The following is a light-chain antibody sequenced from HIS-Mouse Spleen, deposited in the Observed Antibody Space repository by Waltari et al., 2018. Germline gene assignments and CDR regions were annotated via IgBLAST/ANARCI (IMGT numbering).Light chain of an antibody. Sequence: DVVMPQSPLSLPVTLGQPASLPGRSSPSPVYSDGNTYVNWFQQRPGQSPRRLIYKVSNRDSEVPDRFSGSGAGTDFTLKLSRVEAEDVGVYYCMQGTHFGFTFGQGTKLEIK. CDR1: PSPVYSDGNTY. V-gene: IGKV2-30*01. CDR3: MQGTHFGFT. J-gene: IGKJ2*01. CDR2: KVS.